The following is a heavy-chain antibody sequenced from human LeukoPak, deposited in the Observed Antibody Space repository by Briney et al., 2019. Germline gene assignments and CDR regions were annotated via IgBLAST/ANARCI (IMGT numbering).Heavy chain of an antibody. D-gene: IGHD1-20*01. CDR2: ISYDGSNK. CDR3: VRDLSGNGDY. J-gene: IGHJ4*02. Sequence: GRSLRLSCAASGFTFSSYGMPWVRQAPGKGLEWVAVISYDGSNKYYADSVKGRFTISRDNAKNSQFLQMNSLRADDTAVYYCVRDLSGNGDYWGQGTLVTVSS. CDR1: GFTFSSYG. V-gene: IGHV3-30*03.